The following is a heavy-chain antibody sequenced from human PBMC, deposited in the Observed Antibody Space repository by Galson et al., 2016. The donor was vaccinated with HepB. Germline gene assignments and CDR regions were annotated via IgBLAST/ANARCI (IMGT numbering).Heavy chain of an antibody. CDR3: AHRGLHDSSGYSYSPFDF. V-gene: IGHV2-5*02. CDR2: IFWDDDQ. J-gene: IGHJ4*02. D-gene: IGHD6-19*01. Sequence: PALVKPTPTLTLTCTVSGFPLSSNGVGVGWIRQPPGKALEWLALIFWDDDQRYNPSLKNRVTVTKDTSKNQVVLTVTDMDPVDTATYFCAHRGLHDSSGYSYSPFDFWGQGILVTVSS. CDR1: GFPLSSNGVG.